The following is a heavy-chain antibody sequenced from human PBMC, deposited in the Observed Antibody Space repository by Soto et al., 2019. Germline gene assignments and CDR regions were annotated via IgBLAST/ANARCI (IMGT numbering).Heavy chain of an antibody. CDR2: IVVAYCDT. V-gene: IGHV1-58*01. D-gene: IGHD1-20*01. CDR3: AAGPNNLLDF. J-gene: IGHJ4*02. Sequence: RGQHLEWIGWIVVAYCDTNYPQQFQGRVTITGDMSTSKVYMELRSMRYEDTAVYYCAAGPNNLLDFSGQRTLVTVPS.